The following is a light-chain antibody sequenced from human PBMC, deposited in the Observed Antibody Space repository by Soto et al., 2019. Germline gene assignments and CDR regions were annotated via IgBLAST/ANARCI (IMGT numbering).Light chain of an antibody. J-gene: IGLJ2*01. CDR2: LNSDGSH. CDR1: SGHSSYA. V-gene: IGLV4-69*01. Sequence: QLVLTQSPSASASLGASVKLTCTLSSGHSSYAIAWHQQQPEKGPRYLMKLNSDGSHNKGDGIPDRFSGSSSGAERYLTISSLQSEDEADYYCQTCNTGTHVVFGGGTKLTVL. CDR3: QTCNTGTHVV.